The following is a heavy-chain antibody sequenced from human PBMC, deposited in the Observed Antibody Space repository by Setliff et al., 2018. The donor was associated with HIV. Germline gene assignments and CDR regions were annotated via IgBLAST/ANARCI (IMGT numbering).Heavy chain of an antibody. V-gene: IGHV3-23*01. J-gene: IGHJ6*03. CDR3: AKSGYCGSATCRYFYYYMDV. CDR1: QFTFSSYA. CDR2: ISGTGGTT. Sequence: PGGSLRLSCAASQFTFSSYAMSWVRQAPGKGLEWVSGISGTGGTTYSTDSVKGRFTISRDNSKNTLYLQMNSLRAEDTAVYYCAKSGYCGSATCRYFYYYMDVWGKGTTVTVSS. D-gene: IGHD2-2*01.